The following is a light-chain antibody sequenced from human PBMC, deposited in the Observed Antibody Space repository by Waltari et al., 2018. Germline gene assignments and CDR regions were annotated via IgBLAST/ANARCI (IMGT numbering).Light chain of an antibody. CDR3: HQYNTLPFT. CDR2: KAS. CDR1: EGVKNN. V-gene: IGKV1-5*03. Sequence: DVQLIHSPSTLSASVGDRVSITCRASEGVKNNLAWYKHQPGKAHKVLVHKASRLESGVASRFSGRGYGTECNLTISSPGPDDVATYYCHQYNTLPFTCAGGTKVEIK. J-gene: IGKJ4*01.